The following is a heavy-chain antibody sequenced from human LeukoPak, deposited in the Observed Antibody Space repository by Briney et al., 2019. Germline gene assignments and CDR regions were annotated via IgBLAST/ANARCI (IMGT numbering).Heavy chain of an antibody. CDR2: INHSGST. CDR3: ARGGEWYYDFWSGYYRPRSGPDFDY. D-gene: IGHD3-3*01. CDR1: GGSFSGYY. Sequence: SETLSLTCAVYGGSFSGYYWSWIRQPPGKGLEWIGEINHSGSTNYNPSLKSRVTISVGTYTNQFSLKLSSVTAAATAVYYCARGGEWYYDFWSGYYRPRSGPDFDYWGQGTLVTVSS. V-gene: IGHV4-34*01. J-gene: IGHJ4*02.